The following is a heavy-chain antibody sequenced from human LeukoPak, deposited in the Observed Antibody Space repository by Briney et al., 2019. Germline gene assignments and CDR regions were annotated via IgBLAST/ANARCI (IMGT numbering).Heavy chain of an antibody. CDR1: GDTFTGYY. Sequence: ASVKVSCKASGDTFTGYYMHWVRQAPGQGPELMGWINTNSGDTKSAQKFEGRVTMTRDTSISTASMELSGLKSDDTALYYCAREYGSGGWYSAGFDSWGQGTLVTVSS. V-gene: IGHV1-2*02. J-gene: IGHJ4*02. CDR3: AREYGSGGWYSAGFDS. CDR2: INTNSGDT. D-gene: IGHD2-15*01.